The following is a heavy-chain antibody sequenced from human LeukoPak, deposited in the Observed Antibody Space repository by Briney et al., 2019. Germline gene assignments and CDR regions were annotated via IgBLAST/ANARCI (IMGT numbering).Heavy chain of an antibody. J-gene: IGHJ4*02. CDR3: ARLKYQLSIDY. D-gene: IGHD2-2*01. V-gene: IGHV4-34*01. CDR2: INRSGST. CDR1: GGSFSGYY. Sequence: SETLSLTCAVYGGSFSGYYWSWIRQPPGKGLEWIGEINRSGSTNYNPSLKSRVTISVDTSKNQFSLKLSSVTAADTAVYYCARLKYQLSIDYWGQGTLVTVSS.